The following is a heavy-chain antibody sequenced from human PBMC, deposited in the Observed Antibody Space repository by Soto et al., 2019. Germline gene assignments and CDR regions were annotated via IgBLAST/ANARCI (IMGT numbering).Heavy chain of an antibody. D-gene: IGHD3-22*01. CDR2: IYHSGST. V-gene: IGHV4-30-2*01. CDR1: GGAISSGGYS. CDR3: ARGGVVVTTISWYFDL. J-gene: IGHJ2*01. Sequence: QLQLQESGSGLVKPSQTLSLTCAVSGGAISSGGYSWSWIRQPPGKGLEWIGYIYHSGSTYYNPSIKDAVTISVDRTRNQFAPKLSSVTAADTAVYYCARGGVVVTTISWYFDLWGRGTLVTVSS.